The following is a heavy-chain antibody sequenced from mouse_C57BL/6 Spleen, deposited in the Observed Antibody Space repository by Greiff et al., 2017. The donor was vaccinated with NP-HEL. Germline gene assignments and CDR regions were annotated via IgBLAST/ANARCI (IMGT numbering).Heavy chain of an antibody. Sequence: EVQLQQSGPGLVKPSQSLSLTCSVTGYSITSGYYWNWIRQFPGNKLEWMGYISYDGSNNYNPSLKNRISITRDTSKNQFFLKLNSVTTEDTATYYCARYGPGTYWGQGTLVTVSA. CDR1: GYSITSGYY. CDR2: ISYDGSN. V-gene: IGHV3-6*01. CDR3: ARYGPGTY. D-gene: IGHD1-1*02. J-gene: IGHJ3*01.